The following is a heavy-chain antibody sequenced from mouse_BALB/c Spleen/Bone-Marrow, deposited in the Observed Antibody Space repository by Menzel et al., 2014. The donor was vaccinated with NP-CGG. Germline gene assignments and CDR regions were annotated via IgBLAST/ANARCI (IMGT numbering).Heavy chain of an antibody. D-gene: IGHD2-12*01. CDR2: IDPANGNT. CDR1: GFNIKDTY. V-gene: IGHV14-3*02. Sequence: EVQLQQSGAELVKPGASVKLSCTASGFNIKDTYMHWVKQRPEQGLEWIGRIDPANGNTKYDPKFQGEATITADTSSNTVYLQLSSLTSEDTAVYYCARYSYGRRGYFCDYWGQGTTLTVSS. J-gene: IGHJ2*01. CDR3: ARYSYGRRGYFCDY.